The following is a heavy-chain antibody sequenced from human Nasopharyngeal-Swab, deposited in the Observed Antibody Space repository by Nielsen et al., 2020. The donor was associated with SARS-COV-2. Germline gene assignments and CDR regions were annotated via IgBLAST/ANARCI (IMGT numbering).Heavy chain of an antibody. J-gene: IGHJ4*02. D-gene: IGHD3-9*01. CDR3: VRDGYFDWSFGY. CDR2: ISTTSDYI. Sequence: GESLKISRAASGFTFTDYVMNWVRQAPGKGLEWVSSISTTSDYIYYADSVKGRFTISRDNARNSLHLQMHSLRAEDTAVYYCVRDGYFDWSFGYWGQGTLVTVSS. CDR1: GFTFTDYV. V-gene: IGHV3-21*01.